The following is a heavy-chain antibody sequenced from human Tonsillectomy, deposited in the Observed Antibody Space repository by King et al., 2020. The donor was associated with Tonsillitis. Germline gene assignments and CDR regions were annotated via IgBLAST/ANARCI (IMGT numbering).Heavy chain of an antibody. V-gene: IGHV3-23*03. CDR1: GFIFTTYA. J-gene: IGHJ2*01. D-gene: IGHD6-19*01. CDR3: ARSLLHSSGWDVWYFGL. Sequence: VQLVQSGGGLVQPGGSLRLSCAASGFIFTTYAMSWVRQAPGKGLEWVSLIYTGGSSTYSVDSVKGRFTISRDDSKNTLYLQMNSLRAEDTAVYYCARSLLHSSGWDVWYFGLWGRGILVTVSS. CDR2: IYTGGSST.